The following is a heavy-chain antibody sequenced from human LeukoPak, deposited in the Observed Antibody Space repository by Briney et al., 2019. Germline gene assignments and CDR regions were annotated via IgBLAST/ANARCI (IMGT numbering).Heavy chain of an antibody. J-gene: IGHJ2*01. Sequence: GGTLRLSCAASGFTFSSYGMSWVRQAPGKGLEWVSAISGSGGSTYYADSVKGRFTISRDNSKNSLYLQMNSLRAEDTAVYYCARDNYVGNEYFDLWGRGTLVTVSS. CDR2: ISGSGGST. V-gene: IGHV3-23*01. D-gene: IGHD4-23*01. CDR1: GFTFSSYG. CDR3: ARDNYVGNEYFDL.